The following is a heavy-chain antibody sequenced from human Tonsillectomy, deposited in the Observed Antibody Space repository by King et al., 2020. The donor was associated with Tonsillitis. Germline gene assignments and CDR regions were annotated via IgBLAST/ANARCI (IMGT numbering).Heavy chain of an antibody. CDR3: ASGDSTYYFDY. J-gene: IGHJ4*02. CDR2: KSYDGSNK. Sequence: VQLVESGGGVVQPGRSLRLSCAASGFTFSSYAMHWVRQAPGKGLEWVAVKSYDGSNKYYADSVKGRFTISRDNSKNTLYLQMNSLRAEDTAVYYCASGDSTYYFDYWGQGTLVTVSS. CDR1: GFTFSSYA. V-gene: IGHV3-30-3*01. D-gene: IGHD2-21*02.